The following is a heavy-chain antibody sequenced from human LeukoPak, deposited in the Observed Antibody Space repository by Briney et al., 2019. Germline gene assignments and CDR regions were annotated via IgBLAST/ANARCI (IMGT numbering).Heavy chain of an antibody. CDR1: GGTFSSYA. J-gene: IGHJ4*02. Sequence: SVTVSCKASGGTFSSYAISWVRQAPGQGLEWMGGIIPIFATPNYAQKFQGRVTITADESTSTAYMELSSLRSEDTAVYYCTRGTTRITTSVVYYFDFWGQGTLVTVSS. D-gene: IGHD3-10*01. CDR3: TRGTTRITTSVVYYFDF. V-gene: IGHV1-69*01. CDR2: IIPIFATP.